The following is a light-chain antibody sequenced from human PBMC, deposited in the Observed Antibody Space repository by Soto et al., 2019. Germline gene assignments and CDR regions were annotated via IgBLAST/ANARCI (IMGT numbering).Light chain of an antibody. J-gene: IGLJ1*01. Sequence: QSALTQPLSVSGSPGQSVTISCTGTSSDVGGYNYVSWYQQHPGKAPKLMIYDVSKRPSGVPDRFSGSKSGNTASLTISGLQAEDEADYYCCSYAGSSPYVFGTGTKLTVL. CDR1: SSDVGGYNY. CDR3: CSYAGSSPYV. CDR2: DVS. V-gene: IGLV2-11*01.